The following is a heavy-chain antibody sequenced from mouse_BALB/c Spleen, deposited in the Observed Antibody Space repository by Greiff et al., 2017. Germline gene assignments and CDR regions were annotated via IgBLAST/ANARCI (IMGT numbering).Heavy chain of an antibody. V-gene: IGHV14-3*02. Sequence: GQLQQSGAELVKPGASVKLSCTASGFNIKDTYMHWVKQRPEQGLEWIGRIDPANGNTKYDPKFQGKATITADTSSNTAYLQLSSLTSEDTAVYYCARGATRAWFAYWGQGTLVTVSA. J-gene: IGHJ3*01. D-gene: IGHD3-1*01. CDR2: IDPANGNT. CDR1: GFNIKDTY. CDR3: ARGATRAWFAY.